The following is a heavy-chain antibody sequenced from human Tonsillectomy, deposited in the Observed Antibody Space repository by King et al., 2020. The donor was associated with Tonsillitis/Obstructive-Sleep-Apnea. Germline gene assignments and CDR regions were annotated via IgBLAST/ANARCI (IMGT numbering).Heavy chain of an antibody. CDR2: ISGSGGST. D-gene: IGHD3-22*01. J-gene: IGHJ4*02. CDR3: AKGFYYDSSGFTSEYYFDY. Sequence: VQLVESGGGLVQPGGSLRLSCAASGFTFSNYAMGWVRQAPGKGLEWVSGISGSGGSTYYADSVKGRFTISRDNSKNTLYLQMNSLRAEDTAVYYSAKGFYYDSSGFTSEYYFDYWGQGTLVTVSS. V-gene: IGHV3-23*04. CDR1: GFTFSNYA.